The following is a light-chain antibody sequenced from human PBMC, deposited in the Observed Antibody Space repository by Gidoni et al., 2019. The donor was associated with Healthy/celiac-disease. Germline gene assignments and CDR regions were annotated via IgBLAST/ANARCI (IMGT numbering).Light chain of an antibody. CDR3: QHYDNLPLT. CDR2: DAS. V-gene: IGKV1-33*01. Sequence: DIQMTQSPSSLSASVGDRVTITCQASQDISNYLNWYQQKQGKAPKLLIYDASNLETGVPSRFSGSGSGTDFTFTISSLQPEDIATYYCQHYDNLPLTFGGGTKVEIK. J-gene: IGKJ4*01. CDR1: QDISNY.